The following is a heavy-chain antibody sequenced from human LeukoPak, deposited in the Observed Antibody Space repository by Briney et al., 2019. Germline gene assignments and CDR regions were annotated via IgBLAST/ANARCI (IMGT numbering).Heavy chain of an antibody. Sequence: TGGSLRLSCAAPQITFSNYAMSWVRQAPGKGLEWVSAISGSGNTTYFGDSVTGRFTISRDNPKNTVYLQMNSLSAEDTAVYYCAKGPAPYCSGGSCYSPHWYFDLWGRGTLVTVSS. D-gene: IGHD2-15*01. V-gene: IGHV3-23*01. CDR2: ISGSGNTT. J-gene: IGHJ2*01. CDR1: QITFSNYA. CDR3: AKGPAPYCSGGSCYSPHWYFDL.